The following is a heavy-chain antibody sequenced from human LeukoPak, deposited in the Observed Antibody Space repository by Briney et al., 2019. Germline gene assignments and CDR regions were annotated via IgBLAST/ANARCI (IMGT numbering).Heavy chain of an antibody. J-gene: IGHJ4*02. V-gene: IGHV5-51*01. CDR3: ARLPAGSSGWPDY. D-gene: IGHD6-19*01. CDR2: IYPDTSDT. CDR1: GYNLPKYW. Sequence: GESLKISCQGSGYNLPKYWIGWVRQMPGKGLEWMGIIYPDTSDTKYSPSFQGLVTISADKSISTAYLQWSSLKASDTAMYYCARLPAGSSGWPDYWGQGTQVTVSS.